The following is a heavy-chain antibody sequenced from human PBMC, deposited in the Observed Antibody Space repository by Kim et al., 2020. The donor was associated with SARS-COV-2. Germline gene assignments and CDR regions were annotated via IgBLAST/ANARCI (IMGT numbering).Heavy chain of an antibody. CDR2: INYSGTT. Sequence: SETLSLTCTVSGGSVSSVNYYWVWVRQPPGKWLEWIGSINYSGTTYYSASLKSRLTISVDTSKNQFSLKLTSVTAADTAVFYCARLCVTPTIGNYFDCWGQGILVSVPS. J-gene: IGHJ4*02. CDR1: GGSVSSVNYY. D-gene: IGHD2-15*01. V-gene: IGHV4-39*01. CDR3: ARLCVTPTIGNYFDC.